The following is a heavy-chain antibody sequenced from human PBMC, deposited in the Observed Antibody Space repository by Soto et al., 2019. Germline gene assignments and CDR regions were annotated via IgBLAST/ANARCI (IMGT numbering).Heavy chain of an antibody. V-gene: IGHV1-69*08. CDR1: GGTFSSYT. CDR3: AREYCSSTSCKYGMDV. D-gene: IGHD2-2*01. Sequence: QVQLVQSGAEVKKPGSSVKVSCKASGGTFSSYTISWVRQAPGQGLEWMGRIIPILGIANYAQKFQGRVTITADKSTSTAYMELSSLRSEDTAVYYCAREYCSSTSCKYGMDVWGQGTTVTVSS. CDR2: IIPILGIA. J-gene: IGHJ6*02.